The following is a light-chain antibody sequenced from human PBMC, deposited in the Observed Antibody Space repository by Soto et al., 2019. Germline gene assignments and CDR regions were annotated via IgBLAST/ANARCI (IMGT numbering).Light chain of an antibody. V-gene: IGLV3-21*04. CDR3: QVWDTSSDHRV. CDR1: NIGGKS. J-gene: IGLJ3*02. CDR2: YDK. Sequence: SYELTQPSSVSVAPGEAATLTCGGNNIGGKSVHWYQQKPGQAPVLVIYYDKKRFSGIPERFSGFNSGDTATLTISRVEAGDEADYYCQVWDTSSDHRVFGGGTKLTVL.